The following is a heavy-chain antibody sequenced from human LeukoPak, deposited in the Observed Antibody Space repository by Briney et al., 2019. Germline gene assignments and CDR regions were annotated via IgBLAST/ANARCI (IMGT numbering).Heavy chain of an antibody. CDR3: ARHVIAAAGTSDAFYI. V-gene: IGHV4-39*01. J-gene: IGHJ3*02. CDR1: GRSISSSSYY. CDR2: IYYSGST. Sequence: SETLSLTCTVSGRSISSSSYYWGWIRQPPGKGLEWIGSIYYSGSTYYNPSLKSRVTISVDTSKNQFSLKLSSVTTADTPVYYCARHVIAAAGTSDAFYIWGQGTMVTVSS. D-gene: IGHD6-13*01.